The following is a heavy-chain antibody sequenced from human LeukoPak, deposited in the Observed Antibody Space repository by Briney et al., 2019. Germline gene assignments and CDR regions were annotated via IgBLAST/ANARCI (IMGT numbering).Heavy chain of an antibody. V-gene: IGHV3-23*01. CDR1: GFTFSSYA. D-gene: IGHD3-10*01. CDR2: IGSGGDT. CDR3: AKYYAARSRSFDF. Sequence: GGSLRLSCAASGFTFSSYAMTWVRQSPGKGLEWVSVIGSGGDTYYSDSVQGRFTISRDNSKNTLYLQMNSLRADDTAVYYCAKYYAARSRSFDFWDQGTLVTVSS. J-gene: IGHJ4*02.